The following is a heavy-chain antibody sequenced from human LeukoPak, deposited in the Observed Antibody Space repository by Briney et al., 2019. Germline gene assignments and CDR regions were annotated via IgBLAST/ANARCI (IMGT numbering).Heavy chain of an antibody. CDR2: IYYSGST. CDR3: ARGYSSSWYFNWFDP. Sequence: SETLSLTCTVSGGSISSSSYCWGWIRQPPGKGLEWIGSIYYSGSTYYNPSLKSRVTISVDTSKNQFSLKLSSVTAADTAVYYCARGYSSSWYFNWFDPWGQGTLVTVSS. J-gene: IGHJ5*02. CDR1: GGSISSSSYC. D-gene: IGHD6-13*01. V-gene: IGHV4-39*07.